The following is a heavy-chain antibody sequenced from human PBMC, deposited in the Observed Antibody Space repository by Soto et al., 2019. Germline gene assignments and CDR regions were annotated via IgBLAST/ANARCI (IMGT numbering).Heavy chain of an antibody. Sequence: SVKVSCKASGGTFSSYAISWVRQAPGQGLEWMGGIIPIFGTANYAQKFQGRVTITADKSTSTAYMELSSLRSEDTAVYYCAREGQQQSRAFDYWGQGTLVTVS. CDR1: GGTFSSYA. V-gene: IGHV1-69*06. J-gene: IGHJ4*02. D-gene: IGHD6-13*01. CDR2: IIPIFGTA. CDR3: AREGQQQSRAFDY.